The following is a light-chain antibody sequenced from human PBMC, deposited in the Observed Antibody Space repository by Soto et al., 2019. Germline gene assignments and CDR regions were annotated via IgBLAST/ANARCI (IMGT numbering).Light chain of an antibody. CDR3: SSYAGSNTVV. V-gene: IGLV2-8*01. J-gene: IGLJ2*01. Sequence: QSALTQPPSASGSPGQSVTISCTGTSSDVGGYDYVSWYQQHPGKAPKLMIYEVSKRPSGVPDRFSGSKSGNTASLTVSGLQPEDEADYYCSSYAGSNTVVFGGGTQLTVL. CDR1: SSDVGGYDY. CDR2: EVS.